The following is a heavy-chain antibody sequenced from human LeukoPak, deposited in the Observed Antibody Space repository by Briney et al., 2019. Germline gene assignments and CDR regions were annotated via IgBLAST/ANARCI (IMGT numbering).Heavy chain of an antibody. CDR2: INPNSGGT. V-gene: IGHV1-2*02. J-gene: IGHJ4*02. D-gene: IGHD3-3*01. CDR3: ARSLGFLEWSSGLY. Sequence: ASVKVSCKASGYTFTGYYMHWVRQAPGQGREWMGWINPNSGGTNYAQKFQGRVTMTRDASISTAYMELSRLRSDDTAVYYCARSLGFLEWSSGLYWGQGTLVTVSS. CDR1: GYTFTGYY.